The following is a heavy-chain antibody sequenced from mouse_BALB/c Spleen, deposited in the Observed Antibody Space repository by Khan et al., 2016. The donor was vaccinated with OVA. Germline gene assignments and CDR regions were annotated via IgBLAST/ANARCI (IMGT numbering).Heavy chain of an antibody. D-gene: IGHD2-14*01. Sequence: QVQLKQSGPELKKPGETVKISCKASGYTFTNYGMNWVKQAPGKGLKWMGFINTYTGEPTYADDFKGRFAFSLETSASTAYLQINNLKNEDTSTXFCARGGYSGTMDYWGQGTSVTVSS. CDR3: ARGGYSGTMDY. CDR1: GYTFTNYG. J-gene: IGHJ4*01. V-gene: IGHV9-3-1*01. CDR2: INTYTGEP.